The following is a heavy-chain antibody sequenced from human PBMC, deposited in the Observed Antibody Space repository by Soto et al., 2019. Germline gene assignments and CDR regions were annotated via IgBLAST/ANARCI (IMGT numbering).Heavy chain of an antibody. V-gene: IGHV5-51*01. D-gene: IGHD3-3*01. CDR3: ARSMIFGVVTDCYGMDV. J-gene: IGHJ6*02. CDR2: IYPGDSDT. Sequence: GESLKISCKGSGYSFTSYWIGWVRQMPGKGLEWMGIIYPGDSDTRYSPSFQGQVTISADKSISTAYLQWSSLKASDTAMYYCARSMIFGVVTDCYGMDVWGQGTTVTVSS. CDR1: GYSFTSYW.